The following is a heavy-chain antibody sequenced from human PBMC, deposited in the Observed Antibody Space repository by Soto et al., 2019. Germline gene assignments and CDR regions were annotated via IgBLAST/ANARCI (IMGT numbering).Heavy chain of an antibody. V-gene: IGHV2-5*02. CDR2: ISWDGEK. Sequence: QITLKESGPTLVKPTQTLTLTCTFSGFSLNTRGVGVGWIRQPPGKALEWLALISWDGEKRYSPSLKSRRTITKHTSENQLVLTMPNMDPVDTATYYCAHRRGDLLTGHYYFDYWGQGTLVTVSS. CDR3: AHRRGDLLTGHYYFDY. D-gene: IGHD3-9*01. J-gene: IGHJ4*02. CDR1: GFSLNTRGVG.